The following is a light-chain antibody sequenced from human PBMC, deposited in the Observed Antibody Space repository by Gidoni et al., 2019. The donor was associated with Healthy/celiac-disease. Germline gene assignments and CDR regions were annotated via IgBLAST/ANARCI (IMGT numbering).Light chain of an antibody. V-gene: IGLV2-14*01. CDR1: SSDVGGYNY. Sequence: QSALTQPASVSGSPGQSITLSCTGTSSDVGGYNYVSWYQQHPGKAPKLMIYDVSNRPSGVSNRFSGSKSGNTASLTISGLQAEDEADYYCSSYTSSRPVFGGGTKLTVL. J-gene: IGLJ2*01. CDR3: SSYTSSRPV. CDR2: DVS.